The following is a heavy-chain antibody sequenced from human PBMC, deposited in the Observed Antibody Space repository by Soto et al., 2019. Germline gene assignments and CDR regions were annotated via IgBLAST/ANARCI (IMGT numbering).Heavy chain of an antibody. CDR2: IIPIFGTA. Sequence: SVKVSCRASGGTFSSYAISWVRQAPGQGLEWMGGIIPIFGTANYAQKFQGRVTITADESTSTAYMEVSSLRSEDTAVYYCARGIASGSYPGDSWGQGPLVTVSS. D-gene: IGHD1-26*01. V-gene: IGHV1-69*13. J-gene: IGHJ4*02. CDR1: GGTFSSYA. CDR3: ARGIASGSYPGDS.